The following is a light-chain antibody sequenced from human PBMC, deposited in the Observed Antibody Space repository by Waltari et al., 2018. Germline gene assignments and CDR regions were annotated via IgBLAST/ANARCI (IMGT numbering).Light chain of an antibody. CDR2: GAS. CDR1: QTVSRSR. J-gene: IGKJ2*01. V-gene: IGKV3-20*01. CDR3: QQFGSAVLYT. Sequence: EVVLTHSPRTRSLSPGERDNLSCRSSQTVSRSRIACYRQKPGQAPRLLIYGASGRATDTPDRVSGSVSGTDFCLTISRVEPEDFAVYYWQQFGSAVLYTFGQGTKLEIK.